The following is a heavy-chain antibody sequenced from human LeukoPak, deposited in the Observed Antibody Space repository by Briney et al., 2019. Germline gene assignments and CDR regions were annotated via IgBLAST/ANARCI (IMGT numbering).Heavy chain of an antibody. D-gene: IGHD3-3*01. J-gene: IGHJ4*02. Sequence: SETLSLTCTVSGGSISSSSFYWGWIRQLPGKGLEWIGSIYYSGSTYYNPSLKSRVTISVDTSKSQFSLKLSSVTAADTTVYYCARHSTLRFLEWLPTLFDYWGQGTLVTVSS. CDR3: ARHSTLRFLEWLPTLFDY. CDR2: IYYSGST. CDR1: GGSISSSSFY. V-gene: IGHV4-39*01.